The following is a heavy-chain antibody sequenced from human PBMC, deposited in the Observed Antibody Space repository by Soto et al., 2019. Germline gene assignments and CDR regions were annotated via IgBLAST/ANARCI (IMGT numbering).Heavy chain of an antibody. CDR3: ARDPLWGTAMVLWYFDL. CDR2: ISYDGSNK. CDR1: GFTFSSYA. J-gene: IGHJ2*01. D-gene: IGHD5-18*01. Sequence: QVQLVESGGGVVQPGRSLRLSCAASGFTFSSYAMHWVRQAPGKGLEWVAVISYDGSNKHYADSVKGRFTISRDNSKHPLYLQMNSLRAEDTAVYYCARDPLWGTAMVLWYFDLWGRGTLVTVSS. V-gene: IGHV3-30-3*01.